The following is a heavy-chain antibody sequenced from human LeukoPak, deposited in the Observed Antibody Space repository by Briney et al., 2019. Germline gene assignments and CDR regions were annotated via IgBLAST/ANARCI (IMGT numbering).Heavy chain of an antibody. CDR1: GFTFSSYW. V-gene: IGHV3-7*03. D-gene: IGHD3-22*01. CDR3: AKDTRRLGYDSSGYYSGAFDI. Sequence: GGSLRLSCAASGFTFSSYWISWVRQAPGKGLEWVANIKQDGSEKYYVDSVKGRFTISRDNAKNSLYLQMNSLRAEDTALYYCAKDTRRLGYDSSGYYSGAFDIWGQGTMVTVSS. CDR2: IKQDGSEK. J-gene: IGHJ3*02.